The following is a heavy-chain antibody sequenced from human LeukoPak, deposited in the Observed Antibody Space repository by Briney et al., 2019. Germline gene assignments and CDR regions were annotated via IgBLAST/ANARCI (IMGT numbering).Heavy chain of an antibody. CDR2: FFVRGST. J-gene: IGHJ4*02. CDR1: GYSITTAYY. CDR3: ARGALTYYYDSSGYQNFDY. V-gene: IGHV4-38-2*02. D-gene: IGHD3-22*01. Sequence: SETLSLTCSVSGYSITTAYYWGWIRQPPGKGLEWIGSFFVRGSTYYNPSLKSRVTISLDASKNQFSLKLSSVTAADTAVYYCARGALTYYYDSSGYQNFDYWGQGTLVTVSS.